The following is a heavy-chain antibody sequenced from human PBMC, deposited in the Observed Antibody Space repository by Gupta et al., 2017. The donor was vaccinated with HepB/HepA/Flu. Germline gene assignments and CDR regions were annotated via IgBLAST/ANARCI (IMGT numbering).Heavy chain of an antibody. Sequence: QVQLVESGGGVVQPGRSLRLSCDASGFTFSSYAMHCVRHAPGKGLEWVAVRSYDGSNKYYADSVKGRFTISRDNSKNTLYLQMNSLRAEDTAVYYCAREYYDILTGYYPYFDYWGQGTLVTVSS. CDR3: AREYYDILTGYYPYFDY. J-gene: IGHJ4*02. CDR2: RSYDGSNK. V-gene: IGHV3-30-3*01. CDR1: GFTFSSYA. D-gene: IGHD3-9*01.